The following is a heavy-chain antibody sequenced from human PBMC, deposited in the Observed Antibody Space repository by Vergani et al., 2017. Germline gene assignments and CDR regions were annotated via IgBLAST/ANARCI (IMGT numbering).Heavy chain of an antibody. CDR2: INSDGSST. V-gene: IGHV3-74*01. J-gene: IGHJ4*02. CDR3: ARDVFSDYDFWSGYYDSGLDY. D-gene: IGHD3-3*01. Sequence: EVQLVESGGGLVQPGGSLRLSCAASGFTFSSYWMHWVRQAPGKGLVWVSRINSDGSSTSYADSVKGRFTISRDNAKNTLYLQMNSLRAEDTAVYYCARDVFSDYDFWSGYYDSGLDYWGQGTLVTVSS. CDR1: GFTFSSYW.